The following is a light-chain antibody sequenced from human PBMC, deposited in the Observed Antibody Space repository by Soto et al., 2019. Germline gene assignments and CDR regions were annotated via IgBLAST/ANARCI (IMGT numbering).Light chain of an antibody. CDR1: QSISIY. CDR2: AAS. Sequence: DIQMTQSPSSLSASVGDRVTITCRASQSISIYLNWYQQKPGKAPKVLIYAASSLQSGVPPRFSGSGSGTDFTLTISSLQPEDFATYYCQQSNSFPLTFGGGTKVDI. CDR3: QQSNSFPLT. J-gene: IGKJ4*01. V-gene: IGKV1-39*01.